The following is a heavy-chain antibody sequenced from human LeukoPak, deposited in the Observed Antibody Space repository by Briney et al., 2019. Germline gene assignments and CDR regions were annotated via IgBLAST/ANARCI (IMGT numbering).Heavy chain of an antibody. J-gene: IGHJ4*02. CDR1: GFTFSDYS. CDR2: IGIDSGNT. D-gene: IGHD3-3*01. Sequence: PGGSLRLSCAASGFTFSDYSMNWVRQAPGKGLEWTSYIGIDSGNTNYADSVKGRFTISGDKAKNSLYLQMNSLRVEDTAVYYCARGGSGVVPAKPTDYWGQGTLVTVSS. CDR3: ARGGSGVVPAKPTDY. V-gene: IGHV3-48*01.